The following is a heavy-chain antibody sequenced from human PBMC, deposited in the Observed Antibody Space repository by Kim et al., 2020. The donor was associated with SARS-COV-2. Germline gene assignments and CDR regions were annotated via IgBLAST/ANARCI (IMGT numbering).Heavy chain of an antibody. CDR3: ARGGVDIVATVSGFDY. V-gene: IGHV5-51*01. Sequence: SFQGQVTISADKSISTAYLQWSSLKASDTAMYYCARGGVDIVATVSGFDYWGQGTLVTVSS. J-gene: IGHJ4*02. D-gene: IGHD5-12*01.